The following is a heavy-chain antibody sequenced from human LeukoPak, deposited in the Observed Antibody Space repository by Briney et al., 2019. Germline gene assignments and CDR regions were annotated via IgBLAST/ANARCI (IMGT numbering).Heavy chain of an antibody. J-gene: IGHJ4*02. V-gene: IGHV1-18*01. CDR1: GYTFTSYG. Sequence: ASVKVSCKASGYTFTSYGISWVRQAPGQGLEWMGWISAYNGNTNYAQKLQGRVTMTTDTSTSTAYMELRSLRSDDTAVYYRARVGYSYGSYYFDYWGQGTLVTVSS. D-gene: IGHD5-18*01. CDR3: ARVGYSYGSYYFDY. CDR2: ISAYNGNT.